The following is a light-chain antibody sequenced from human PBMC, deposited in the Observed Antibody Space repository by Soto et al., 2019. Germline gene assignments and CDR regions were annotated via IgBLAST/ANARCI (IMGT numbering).Light chain of an antibody. J-gene: IGKJ4*01. V-gene: IGKV4-1*01. Sequence: DIVMTQSPDSLAVSLGERATINCKSSQSVLYSSNNKNYLAWYQQNPGQPPKLLIYWASNRESGVPDRFSGSGSGTDFTLTISSLQAEDVAVYYCQQYNSAPLTFGGGTKVEIK. CDR1: QSVLYSSNNKNY. CDR2: WAS. CDR3: QQYNSAPLT.